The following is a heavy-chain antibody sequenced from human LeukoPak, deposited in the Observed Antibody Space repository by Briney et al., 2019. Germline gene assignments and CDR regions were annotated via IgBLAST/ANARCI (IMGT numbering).Heavy chain of an antibody. CDR2: IHYSGST. J-gene: IGHJ4*02. V-gene: IGHV4-59*08. CDR3: GEGGHGLGYHFDY. D-gene: IGHD3-16*01. Sequence: SETLSLTCTVSGGSISGYYWSWIRQPPGKGLEWIGYIHYSGSTNYNPSLKSRVTISVETSKNQFSLKLSSVTAADTAFYYCGEGGHGLGYHFDYWGQGTLVTVSS. CDR1: GGSISGYY.